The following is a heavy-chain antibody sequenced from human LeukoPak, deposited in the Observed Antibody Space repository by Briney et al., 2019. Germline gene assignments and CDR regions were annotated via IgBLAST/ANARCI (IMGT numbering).Heavy chain of an antibody. CDR1: GGSISSSSYY. J-gene: IGHJ4*02. CDR3: ARQDCSSTSCYGIVGY. CDR2: IYYSGST. Sequence: SETLSLTCTVSGGSISSSSYYWGWIRQPPGKGLEWIGSIYYSGSTYYNPSLKSQVTISVDTSKNQFSLKLSSVTAADTAVYYCARQDCSSTSCYGIVGYWGQGTLVTVSS. D-gene: IGHD2-2*01. V-gene: IGHV4-39*01.